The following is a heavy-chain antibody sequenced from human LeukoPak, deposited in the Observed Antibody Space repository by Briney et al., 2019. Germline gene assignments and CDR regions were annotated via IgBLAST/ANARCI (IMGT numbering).Heavy chain of an antibody. CDR3: ARGERDAMVRGDTLGY. CDR2: IIPIFGTA. CDR1: GGTFSSYA. Sequence: GASVKVSCKASGGTFSSYAISWVRQAPGQGLEWMGGIIPIFGTANYAQKFQGRVTMTRNTSISTAYMELSSLRSEDTAVYYCARGERDAMVRGDTLGYWGQGTLVTVSS. V-gene: IGHV1-69*05. J-gene: IGHJ4*02. D-gene: IGHD3-10*01.